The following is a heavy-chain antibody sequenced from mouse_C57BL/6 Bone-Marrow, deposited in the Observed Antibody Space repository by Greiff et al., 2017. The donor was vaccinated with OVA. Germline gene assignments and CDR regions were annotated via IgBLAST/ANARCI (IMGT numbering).Heavy chain of an antibody. D-gene: IGHD1-1*01. CDR2: IDPENGDT. CDR1: GFNIKDDY. V-gene: IGHV14-4*01. CDR3: ATAVGGFAY. J-gene: IGHJ3*01. Sequence: EVMLVESGAELVRPGASVKLSCTASGFNIKDDYMHWVKQRPEQGLEWIGWIDPENGDTEYASKFQGKATITADTSSNTAYLQLSSLTSEDTAVYYCATAVGGFAYWGQGTLVTVSA.